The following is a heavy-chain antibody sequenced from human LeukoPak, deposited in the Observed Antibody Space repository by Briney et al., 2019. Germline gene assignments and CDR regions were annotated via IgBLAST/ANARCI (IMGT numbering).Heavy chain of an antibody. J-gene: IGHJ6*02. D-gene: IGHD6-19*01. CDR1: GDSVSSISAA. Sequence: SGTLSLTCDISGDSVSSISAAWNWIRQSQSRGLEWLGRTSYRSKWYNDYAVSMKTRITINPDTSKNQFSLQLNSVTLEDTAVYYCARDLPNSGGWYGDYSGMDAWGQGTTVSVSS. V-gene: IGHV6-1*01. CDR2: TSYRSKWYN. CDR3: ARDLPNSGGWYGDYSGMDA.